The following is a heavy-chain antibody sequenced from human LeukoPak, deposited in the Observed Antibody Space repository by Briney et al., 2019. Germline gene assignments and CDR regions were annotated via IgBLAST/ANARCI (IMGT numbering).Heavy chain of an antibody. D-gene: IGHD2-2*01. Sequence: SETLSLTCAGYGGSFSGYYWSWIRPPPGKGLEWIGEINHSGSTNYNPSLKSRVTISVDTSKNQFSLKLSSVTAADTAVYYCARGLGYCSSTSCSFDYWGQGTLVTVSS. V-gene: IGHV4-34*01. CDR2: INHSGST. J-gene: IGHJ4*02. CDR1: GGSFSGYY. CDR3: ARGLGYCSSTSCSFDY.